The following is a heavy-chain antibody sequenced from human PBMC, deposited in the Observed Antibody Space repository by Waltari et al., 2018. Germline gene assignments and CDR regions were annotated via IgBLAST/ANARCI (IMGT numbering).Heavy chain of an antibody. V-gene: IGHV1-2*02. Sequence: QVQLVQSGAEVKKPGASVKVSCKASGYTFTGYYMHWVRQAPGQGLEWMGWINPNSGGTNDAQKFQGRVTMTRDTSISTAYMELSRLRSDDTAVYYCARAVEMATIYFDYWGQGTLVTVSS. CDR1: GYTFTGYY. J-gene: IGHJ4*02. D-gene: IGHD5-12*01. CDR2: INPNSGGT. CDR3: ARAVEMATIYFDY.